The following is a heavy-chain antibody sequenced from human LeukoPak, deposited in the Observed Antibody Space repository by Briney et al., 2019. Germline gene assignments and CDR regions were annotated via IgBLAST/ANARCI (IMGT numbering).Heavy chain of an antibody. CDR2: ISTSSRYI. CDR3: ARADCSSSTCYLRRSWFDP. D-gene: IGHD2-2*01. J-gene: IGHJ5*02. Sequence: GGSLRLCCAASGFTLSNYDINWVRQAPGKGLEWVSSISTSSRYIYYKDSVSGRFTISRDDAKNSLYLEMNSLRAEDTAVYYCARADCSSSTCYLRRSWFDPWGQGTLVTVSS. CDR1: GFTLSNYD. V-gene: IGHV3-21*01.